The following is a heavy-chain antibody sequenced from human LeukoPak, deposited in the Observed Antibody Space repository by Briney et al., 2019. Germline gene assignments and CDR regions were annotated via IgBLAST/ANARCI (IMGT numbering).Heavy chain of an antibody. J-gene: IGHJ4*02. CDR1: GGSFSAYY. V-gene: IGHV4-34*01. CDR3: ARGLPITYDYVWGSYRYKSLDY. Sequence: SETLSLTCAVYGGSFSAYYWSWIRQPPGKGLEWIGEINHGGSTNYNPSLESRLTISIDTSKNQFSLKLISVTAADTAVYYCARGLPITYDYVWGSYRYKSLDYWGQGTLVTVSS. D-gene: IGHD3-16*02. CDR2: INHGGST.